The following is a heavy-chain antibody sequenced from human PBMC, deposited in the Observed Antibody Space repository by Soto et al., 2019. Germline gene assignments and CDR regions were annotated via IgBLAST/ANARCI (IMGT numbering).Heavy chain of an antibody. Sequence: GGSLRLSCVVSGFIPSSYAMSWVRQTPGKGLEWVSGISGSGGATSYADSVKGRFTISRDTSKNTLYLQMNRLSADDTAIYYCAKDGMMGSRSIKYVDFWGQGALVAVSS. CDR3: AKDGMMGSRSIKYVDF. J-gene: IGHJ4*02. D-gene: IGHD6-13*01. CDR2: ISGSGGAT. CDR1: GFIPSSYA. V-gene: IGHV3-23*01.